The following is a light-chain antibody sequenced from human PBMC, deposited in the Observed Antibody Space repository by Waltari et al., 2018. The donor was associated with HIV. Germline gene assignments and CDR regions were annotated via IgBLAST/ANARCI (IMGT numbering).Light chain of an antibody. CDR2: GTN. CDR1: SVRTYY. Sequence: SSEFTQDPAVSVALGQTFRITCQGDSVRTYYARWYQQKPGQAPVLVFYGTNNRPSGIPDRFSGSTSGDTASLTITGAQAEDEADYYCNSRDDIGHWFFGAGTKVTVL. V-gene: IGLV3-19*01. CDR3: NSRDDIGHWF. J-gene: IGLJ3*02.